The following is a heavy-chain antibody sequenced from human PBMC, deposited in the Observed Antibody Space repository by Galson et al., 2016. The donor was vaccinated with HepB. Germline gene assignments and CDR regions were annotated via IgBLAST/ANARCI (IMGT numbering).Heavy chain of an antibody. CDR3: ICELGVVIRRHY. CDR1: GFTVSSNY. D-gene: IGHD3-3*01. V-gene: IGHV3-53*04. J-gene: IGHJ4*02. Sequence: SLRLSCAASGFTVSSNYMTWVRQDPGKGLAGVSGIYSGGSTFYADSVQGRFTIYRHNSQNTLYLQMDSLRVEDTAVYYCICELGVVIRRHYWGQGTLVTVSS. CDR2: IYSGGST.